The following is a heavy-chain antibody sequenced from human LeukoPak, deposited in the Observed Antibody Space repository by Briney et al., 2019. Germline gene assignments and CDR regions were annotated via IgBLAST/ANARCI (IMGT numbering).Heavy chain of an antibody. Sequence: KASETLSLTCTVSGYSITRGSYWGWIRQPPGKGLEWIANIYHSGSTYYNPSLKGRVTISVDTSKNQFSLKLSSVTAADTAIYYCARVHVNSGYYFGDAFDIWGQGTMVTVSS. CDR2: IYHSGST. V-gene: IGHV4-38-2*02. CDR1: GYSITRGSY. CDR3: ARVHVNSGYYFGDAFDI. D-gene: IGHD3-22*01. J-gene: IGHJ3*02.